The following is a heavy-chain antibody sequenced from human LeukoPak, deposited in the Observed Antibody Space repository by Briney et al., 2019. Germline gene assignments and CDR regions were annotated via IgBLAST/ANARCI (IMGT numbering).Heavy chain of an antibody. J-gene: IGHJ4*02. CDR1: GFTFSSYA. D-gene: IGHD1-26*01. V-gene: IGHV3-23*01. Sequence: GGSLRLSCAASGFTFSSYAMNWVRQAPGKGLDWVSFISGSGDTTYYADSVKGWFTISRDSSKNTLYLQMNSLRAEDTAVYYCAKSRGESRGASNYWGQGTLVTVSS. CDR3: AKSRGESRGASNY. CDR2: ISGSGDTT.